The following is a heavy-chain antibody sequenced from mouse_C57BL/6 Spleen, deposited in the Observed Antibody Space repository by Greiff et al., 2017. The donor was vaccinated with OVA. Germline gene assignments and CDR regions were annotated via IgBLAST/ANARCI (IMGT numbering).Heavy chain of an antibody. CDR3: ASRGTCAY. CDR1: GYTFTSYW. D-gene: IGHD3-3*01. J-gene: IGHJ3*01. CDR2: IDPSDSST. V-gene: IGHV1-50*01. Sequence: VKLQQPGAELVKPGASVKLSCKASGYTFTSYWMQWVKQRPGQGLEWIGEIDPSDSSTNYNQKFKGKATLTVDTSSSTAYMQLSSLTSEDSAVYYCASRGTCAYWGQGTLVTVSA.